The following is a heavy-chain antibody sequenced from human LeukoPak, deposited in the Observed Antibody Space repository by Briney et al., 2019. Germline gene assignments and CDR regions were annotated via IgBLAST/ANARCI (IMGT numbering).Heavy chain of an antibody. J-gene: IGHJ4*02. V-gene: IGHV3-30-3*01. Sequence: GRSLRLSCAASGFTFSSYAMHWVRQAPGKGLEWVAVISYGGSNKYYADSVKGRFTISRDNSKNTLYLQMNSLRAEDTAVYYCARAGITMIVVVITLDYWGQGTLVTVSS. CDR1: GFTFSSYA. CDR2: ISYGGSNK. CDR3: ARAGITMIVVVITLDY. D-gene: IGHD3-22*01.